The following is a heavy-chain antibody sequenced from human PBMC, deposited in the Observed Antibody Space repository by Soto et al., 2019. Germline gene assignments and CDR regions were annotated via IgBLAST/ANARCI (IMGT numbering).Heavy chain of an antibody. D-gene: IGHD2-15*01. CDR3: ASSGIAAGRCYYNSGMGG. CDR2: IIPIFGTA. CDR1: GGTFSSYA. J-gene: IGHJ6*02. Sequence: SVKVSCKASGGTFSSYAISWVRQAPGQGLEWMGGIIPIFGTANYAEKFQGRVTITADESTSTAHMELSSLRSEETAVYYCASSGIAAGRCYYNSGMGGMRQGATGT. V-gene: IGHV1-69*13.